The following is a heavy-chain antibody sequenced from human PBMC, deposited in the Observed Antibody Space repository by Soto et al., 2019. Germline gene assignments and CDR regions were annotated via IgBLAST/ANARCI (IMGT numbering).Heavy chain of an antibody. CDR3: ARDAASSLDH. D-gene: IGHD6-13*01. J-gene: IGHJ4*02. CDR2: CAPSSGSI. V-gene: IGHV3-21*01. CDR1: GFTFKLYT. Sequence: EVQLVESGGGLVKPGGSLRLSCAASGFTFKLYTMHWVRQAPGKGLEWVSFCAPSSGSISYADSVEGRFTISRDNDRNSLYLQIHNLRAEDTAVYYCARDAASSLDHWGQGALVTVSS.